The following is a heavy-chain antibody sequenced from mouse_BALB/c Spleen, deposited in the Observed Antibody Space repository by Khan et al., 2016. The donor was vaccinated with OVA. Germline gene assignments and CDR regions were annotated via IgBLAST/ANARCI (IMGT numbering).Heavy chain of an antibody. V-gene: IGHV5-6*01. Sequence: EVQLVVSGGDVVKPGGSLKLSCAASGFTFSTYGMSWVRQTPDKRLEWVATVSTGGHYTYYPDTVKGRFTISRVNAKNTLYLQMSSLKSEDTAMFYCARLAYYYDSEGFAYWGQGTLVTVSA. CDR2: VSTGGHYT. D-gene: IGHD1-1*01. CDR1: GFTFSTYG. CDR3: ARLAYYYDSEGFAY. J-gene: IGHJ3*01.